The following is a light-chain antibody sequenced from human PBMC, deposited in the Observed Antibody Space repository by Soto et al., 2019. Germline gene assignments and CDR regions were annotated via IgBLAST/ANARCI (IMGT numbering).Light chain of an antibody. J-gene: IGKJ4*01. Sequence: DIQMTQSPSTLSASVGDRVAIACRASQSISSWLAWYQQKPGKAPKLLIYDASSLESGVPSRFSGSGSGTEFTLTISSLQPDDFATYYCQQYNSYPPFGGGTKLEIK. V-gene: IGKV1-5*01. CDR1: QSISSW. CDR3: QQYNSYPP. CDR2: DAS.